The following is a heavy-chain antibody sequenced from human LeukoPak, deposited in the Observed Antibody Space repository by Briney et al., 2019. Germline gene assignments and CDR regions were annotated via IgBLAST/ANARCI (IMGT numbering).Heavy chain of an antibody. J-gene: IGHJ4*02. CDR1: GFTFSSYA. CDR2: ISGSGGST. Sequence: GGSLRLSCAASGFTFSSYAMSWVRQAPGKGLEWVSAISGSGGSTYYADSVKGRFTISRDNSKNTLYLQMNSLRAEDTAVYYCAMTWIQVWLPFGDYWGQGTLVTVSS. CDR3: AMTWIQVWLPFGDY. D-gene: IGHD5-18*01. V-gene: IGHV3-23*01.